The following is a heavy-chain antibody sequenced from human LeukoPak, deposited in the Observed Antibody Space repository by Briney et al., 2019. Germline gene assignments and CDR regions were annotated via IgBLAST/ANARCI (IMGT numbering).Heavy chain of an antibody. CDR1: GGSFSGYY. J-gene: IGHJ4*02. CDR2: INHSGST. D-gene: IGHD3-9*01. CDR3: ARDHYDILTGQYYFDY. V-gene: IGHV4-34*01. Sequence: SETLSLTCAVYGGSFSGYYWSWIRQPPGKGLEWIGEINHSGSTNYNPSLKSRVTISVDTSKNQFSLKLSSVTAADTAVYYCARDHYDILTGQYYFDYWGQGTLVTVSS.